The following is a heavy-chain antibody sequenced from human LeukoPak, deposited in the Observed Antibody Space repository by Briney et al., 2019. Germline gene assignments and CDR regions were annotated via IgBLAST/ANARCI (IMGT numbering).Heavy chain of an antibody. Sequence: YPSETLSLTCSVSGGSMNSYYWSWIRQSPGKGLEWIGYIYYSGSTNYNPSLKSRVTISVDTSKNQFSLKLSSVTAADTAVYYCARHVWLQPFDYWGQGTMVTHSS. V-gene: IGHV4-59*08. CDR1: GGSMNSYY. D-gene: IGHD3-9*01. CDR3: ARHVWLQPFDY. CDR2: IYYSGST. J-gene: IGHJ4*02.